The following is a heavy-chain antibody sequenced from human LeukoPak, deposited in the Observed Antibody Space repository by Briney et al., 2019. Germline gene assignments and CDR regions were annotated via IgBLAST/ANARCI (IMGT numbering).Heavy chain of an antibody. CDR2: IIPIFGTA. CDR1: GGTFSSYA. Sequence: ASVKVSCKASGGTFSSYAISWVRQAPGQGLEWMGGIIPIFGTANYAQKFQGRVTITADESTSTAYMELSSLRSGDTAVYYCAGYPADGVSHGMDVWGKGTTVTVSS. V-gene: IGHV1-69*13. CDR3: AGYPADGVSHGMDV. J-gene: IGHJ6*04. D-gene: IGHD5-18*01.